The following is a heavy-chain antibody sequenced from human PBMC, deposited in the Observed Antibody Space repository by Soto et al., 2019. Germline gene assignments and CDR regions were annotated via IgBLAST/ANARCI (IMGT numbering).Heavy chain of an antibody. Sequence: GGSLSVSCAASEFNFESYGMTWVRQAPGKGLEWVSTISGSGVNTYYADSVKGRFTVSRDNPKTTVYLQMNSLRAEDTAVYYCAKDLNGYSGSYSFPFLDSWGQGALVTVSS. V-gene: IGHV3-23*01. J-gene: IGHJ4*02. CDR2: ISGSGVNT. D-gene: IGHD1-26*01. CDR1: EFNFESYG. CDR3: AKDLNGYSGSYSFPFLDS.